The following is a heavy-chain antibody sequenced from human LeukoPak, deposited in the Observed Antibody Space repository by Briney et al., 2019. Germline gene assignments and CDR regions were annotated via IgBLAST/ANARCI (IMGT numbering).Heavy chain of an antibody. CDR1: GFTCDDYA. Sequence: GGSLRLSCSASGFTCDDYAMHWVRQVPGKGLEWVSSISGSGDSTYYADSVKGRFTISRYNSKNTLYLKLNSLRAEDTHLYYCAKGGAGHCSSTSCLYYFHYWAREPRVRVSS. J-gene: IGHJ4*02. CDR2: ISGSGDST. CDR3: AKGGAGHCSSTSCLYYFHY. D-gene: IGHD2-2*01. V-gene: IGHV3-23*01.